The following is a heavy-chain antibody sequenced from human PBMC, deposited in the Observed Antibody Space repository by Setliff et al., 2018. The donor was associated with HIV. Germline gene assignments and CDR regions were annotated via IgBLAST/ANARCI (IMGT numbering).Heavy chain of an antibody. CDR3: AKVDNGHCTSASCRDFDY. CDR2: IDPSGSRI. D-gene: IGHD2-2*03. V-gene: IGHV3-23*01. Sequence: GGSLRLSCAASEFTLSGYSMSWVRQVPGKGLEWVSAIDPSGSRIFYSDSVKGRFTISRDNSKNTLYLQMNSLTAEDTAVYYCAKVDNGHCTSASCRDFDYWGQGTLVTISS. J-gene: IGHJ4*02. CDR1: EFTLSGYS.